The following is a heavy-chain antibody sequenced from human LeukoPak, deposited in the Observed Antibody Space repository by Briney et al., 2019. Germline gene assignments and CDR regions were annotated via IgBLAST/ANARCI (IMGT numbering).Heavy chain of an antibody. D-gene: IGHD4-17*01. CDR1: GGSISSSSYY. V-gene: IGHV4-39*01. Sequence: SETLSLTCTVSGGSISSSSYYWGWIRQPPGKGLEWIGSIYYSGSTYYNPSLKSRVTISVDTSKNRISLKLSSVTAADTAVYYCARHLTTTTDYWGQGTLVTVSS. CDR3: ARHLTTTTDY. CDR2: IYYSGST. J-gene: IGHJ4*02.